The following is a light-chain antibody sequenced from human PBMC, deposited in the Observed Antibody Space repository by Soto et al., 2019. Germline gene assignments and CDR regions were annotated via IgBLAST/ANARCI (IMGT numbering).Light chain of an antibody. CDR1: QNKKNY. Sequence: IVMTQSPDSLAVSLGERATINCKSSQNKKNYLAWYQQKAGQPPKLIIDWASTRASGVPDRFSGSGSGTDFTLTISSLQAEDVAVYYCQHYFNSWTFGQGTKVEIK. J-gene: IGKJ1*01. V-gene: IGKV4-1*01. CDR2: WAS. CDR3: QHYFNSWT.